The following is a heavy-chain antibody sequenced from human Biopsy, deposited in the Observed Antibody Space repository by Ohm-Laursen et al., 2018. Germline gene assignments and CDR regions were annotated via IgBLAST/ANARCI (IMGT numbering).Heavy chain of an antibody. CDR3: ARVEAGTYDALDI. Sequence: GTLSLTCGVYGGSFSGYYCSWIRQPPGKGLEWIGEINDSGRTNYNPSLASRVTFSVDMSKSQFSLKLYPVTAADAAVYYCARVEAGTYDALDIWGQGTLVAVSA. CDR1: GGSFSGYY. V-gene: IGHV4-34*01. CDR2: INDSGRT. J-gene: IGHJ3*02. D-gene: IGHD1-26*01.